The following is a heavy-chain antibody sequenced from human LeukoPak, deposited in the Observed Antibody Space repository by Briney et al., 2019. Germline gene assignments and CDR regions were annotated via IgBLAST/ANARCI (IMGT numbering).Heavy chain of an antibody. CDR2: IIPVFGTA. J-gene: IGHJ5*02. Sequence: ASVKVSCKASGGTFSIYAISWVRQAPGQGLEWMGGIIPVFGTANYAQKFQGRVTITADESTSTAYMELSSLRSEDTAVYYCARGKGYYGSDHPYNWFDPWGQGTLVTVSS. CDR3: ARGKGYYGSDHPYNWFDP. D-gene: IGHD3-10*01. CDR1: GGTFSIYA. V-gene: IGHV1-69*13.